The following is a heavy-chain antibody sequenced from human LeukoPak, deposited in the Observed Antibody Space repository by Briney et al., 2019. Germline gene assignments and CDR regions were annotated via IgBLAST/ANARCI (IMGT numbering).Heavy chain of an antibody. CDR2: ISRSGGST. D-gene: IGHD3-9*01. V-gene: IGHV3-23*01. Sequence: GGSLRLSCAASGFTFSSYAMSWVRQAPGKGLEWVSAISRSGGSTYYADSVKGRFTISRDNSKNTLYLQMNSLRAEDTAVYYCAKRVRYFDWLLDHWGQGTLVTVSS. CDR3: AKRVRYFDWLLDH. J-gene: IGHJ4*02. CDR1: GFTFSSYA.